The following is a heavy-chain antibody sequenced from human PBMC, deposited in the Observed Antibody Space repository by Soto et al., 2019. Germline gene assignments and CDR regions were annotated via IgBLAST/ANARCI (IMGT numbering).Heavy chain of an antibody. Sequence: SGPTLVNPTQTLTLTCTFSGFSLSTSGMCVSWIRQPPGKALEWLALIDWDDDKYYSTSLKTRLTISKDTSKNQVVLTMTNMDPVDTATYYCARISSPYGSGSYYYYYGMDVWGQGTAVTVSS. V-gene: IGHV2-70*01. D-gene: IGHD3-10*01. CDR2: IDWDDDK. J-gene: IGHJ6*02. CDR1: GFSLSTSGMC. CDR3: ARISSPYGSGSYYYYYGMDV.